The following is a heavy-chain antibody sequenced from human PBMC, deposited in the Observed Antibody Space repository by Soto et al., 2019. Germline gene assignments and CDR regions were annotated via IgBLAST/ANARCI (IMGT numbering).Heavy chain of an antibody. CDR2: ISYDGSNK. D-gene: IGHD6-19*01. CDR1: GFTFSSYG. CDR3: ELPCYSSGWYNYFDY. V-gene: IGHV3-30*03. Sequence: GGSLRLSCAASGFTFSSYGMHWVRQAPGKGLEWVAVISYDGSNKYYADSVKGRFTISRDNSKNTLYLQMNSLRAEDTAVYYCELPCYSSGWYNYFDYWGQGTLVTVSS. J-gene: IGHJ4*02.